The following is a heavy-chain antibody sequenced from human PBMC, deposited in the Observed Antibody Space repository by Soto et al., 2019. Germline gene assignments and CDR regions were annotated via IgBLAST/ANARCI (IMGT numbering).Heavy chain of an antibody. CDR1: GGSISSYY. Sequence: SETLSLTCTVSGGSISSYYWSWIRQPPGKGLEWIGYIYYSGSTNYNPSLKSRVTIPVDTSKNQFSLKLSSVAAADTAVYYCARVVAVAAYYFDYWGQGTLVTVSS. CDR3: ARVVAVAAYYFDY. D-gene: IGHD6-19*01. CDR2: IYYSGST. V-gene: IGHV4-59*01. J-gene: IGHJ4*02.